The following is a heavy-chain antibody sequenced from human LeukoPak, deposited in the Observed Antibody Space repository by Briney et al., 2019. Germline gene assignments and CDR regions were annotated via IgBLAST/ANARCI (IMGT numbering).Heavy chain of an antibody. D-gene: IGHD6-13*01. CDR1: GYTFTGYY. Sequence: ASVKVSFKASGYTFTGYYMHWVRQAPGQGLEWMGWINPNSGGTKYAQKFQGRVTMTRDTSITTGDMELSRLRSDDTAVYYCARGEVSSWYDYFQHWGQGSLVTVSS. J-gene: IGHJ1*01. CDR2: INPNSGGT. V-gene: IGHV1-2*02. CDR3: ARGEVSSWYDYFQH.